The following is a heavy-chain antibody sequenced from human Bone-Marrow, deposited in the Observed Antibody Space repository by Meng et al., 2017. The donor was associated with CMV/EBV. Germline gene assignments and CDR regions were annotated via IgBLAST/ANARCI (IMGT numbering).Heavy chain of an antibody. J-gene: IGHJ6*02. CDR1: GYTFTAYY. CDR3: ASNVLGSYGMDV. V-gene: IGHV1-46*01. Sequence: ASVKVSCKASGYTFTAYYMHWVRQAPGQGLEWMGIINPSGGSTSYAQKFQGRVTMTRDTSTSTVYMELSSLRSEDTAVYYCASNVLGSYGMDVWGQGTTVTVSS. D-gene: IGHD3-16*01. CDR2: INPSGGST.